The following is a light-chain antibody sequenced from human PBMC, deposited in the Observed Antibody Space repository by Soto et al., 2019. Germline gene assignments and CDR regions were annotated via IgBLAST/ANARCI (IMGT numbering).Light chain of an antibody. CDR2: GAS. Sequence: EIVMTQSPATLSVSPGERATLSCRASQSISSKLAWYQQKPGQAPRLLIYGASTMATGIPARFSGTGSGTEFTLTITSLQSEDFAVYYCQEYNNWHPITFGGGTKVEIK. J-gene: IGKJ4*01. CDR3: QEYNNWHPIT. CDR1: QSISSK. V-gene: IGKV3-15*01.